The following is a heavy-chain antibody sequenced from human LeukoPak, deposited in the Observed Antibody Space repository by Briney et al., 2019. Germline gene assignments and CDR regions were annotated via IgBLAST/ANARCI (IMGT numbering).Heavy chain of an antibody. D-gene: IGHD5-18*01. J-gene: IGHJ4*02. V-gene: IGHV3-21*01. CDR2: ISSTSTYI. Sequence: GGSLRLSCAASGFTFSSYSMTWVRQTPGKGLEWVSSISSTSTYIYYADSVKGRFTISRDNAKNSLYLQMNSLRAEDTAVYYCAREPTPMILWGQGTLVTVSS. CDR1: GFTFSSYS. CDR3: AREPTPMIL.